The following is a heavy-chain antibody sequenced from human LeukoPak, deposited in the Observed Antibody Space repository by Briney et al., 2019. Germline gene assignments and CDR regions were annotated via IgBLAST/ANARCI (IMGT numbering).Heavy chain of an antibody. CDR3: ARDSHCSSTSCLGFFSY. V-gene: IGHV1-18*01. CDR1: GYTFTSYG. J-gene: IGHJ4*02. Sequence: ASVKVSCKASGYTFTSYGISWVRHAPGQGLEWMGWISAYNGNTNYAQKLQGRVTMTTDTSTSTAYMELRSLRSDDTAVYYCARDSHCSSTSCLGFFSYWGQGTLVTVSS. CDR2: ISAYNGNT. D-gene: IGHD2-2*01.